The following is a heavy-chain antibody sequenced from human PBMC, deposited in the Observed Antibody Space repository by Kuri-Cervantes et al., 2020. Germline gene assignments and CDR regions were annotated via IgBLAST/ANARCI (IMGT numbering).Heavy chain of an antibody. D-gene: IGHD3-22*01. CDR3: ARDNYYDSSGYPPGFGY. CDR1: GFTFSSYW. J-gene: IGHJ4*02. V-gene: IGHV3-74*01. CDR2: INSDGSST. Sequence: GESLKISCAASGFTFSSYWMHWVRQASGKGLVWVSRINSDGSSTSYADSVKGRFTISRDNAKNTLYLQMNSLRVEDTAVYYCARDNYYDSSGYPPGFGYWGQGTLVTVSS.